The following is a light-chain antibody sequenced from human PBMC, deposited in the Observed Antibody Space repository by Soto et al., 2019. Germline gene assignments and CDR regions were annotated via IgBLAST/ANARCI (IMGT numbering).Light chain of an antibody. CDR2: GAS. Sequence: SIENKTTLSCRASQRVSSNVAWYQQKPGQAPRLLIYGASTRATGIPARFSGSGSETELTLTIYGLQSEACAFYCSAHYNIWADSQFGQGTKVDI. CDR1: QRVSSN. V-gene: IGKV3-15*01. CDR3: AHYNIWADSQ. J-gene: IGKJ2*01.